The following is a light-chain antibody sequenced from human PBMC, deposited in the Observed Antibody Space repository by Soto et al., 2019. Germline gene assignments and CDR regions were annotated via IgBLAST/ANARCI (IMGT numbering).Light chain of an antibody. V-gene: IGKV3-20*01. J-gene: IGKJ1*01. Sequence: EIVLTQSPDILSLSPGERATLSCRASQGMSSAYLAWFQQKPGQAPTLLIYGASTRATGIPERFSGSGSGTDFTLTISRLEPEDFAVYYCQQYGSSSWTFGQGTKVDTK. CDR2: GAS. CDR3: QQYGSSSWT. CDR1: QGMSSAY.